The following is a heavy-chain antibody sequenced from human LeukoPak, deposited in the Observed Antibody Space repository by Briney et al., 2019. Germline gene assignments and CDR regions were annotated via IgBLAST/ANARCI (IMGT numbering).Heavy chain of an antibody. Sequence: ASVKVSCKASGYTFTSYAMHWVRQAPGQRLEWMGWINAGNGNTKYSQKFQGRVTITRDTSASTAYMELSSLRSEDTAVYYCARDQGYYYDSTGYVFDSWGQGTLVTVSS. V-gene: IGHV1-3*01. CDR2: INAGNGNT. J-gene: IGHJ4*02. D-gene: IGHD3-22*01. CDR1: GYTFTSYA. CDR3: ARDQGYYYDSTGYVFDS.